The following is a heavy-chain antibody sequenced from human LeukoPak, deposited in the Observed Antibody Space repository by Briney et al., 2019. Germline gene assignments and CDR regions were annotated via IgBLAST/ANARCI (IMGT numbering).Heavy chain of an antibody. D-gene: IGHD1-26*01. CDR1: GYTFTSYY. CDR2: INPSGGST. J-gene: IGHJ3*02. Sequence: GASVTVSCKASGYTFTSYYMHWVRQAPGQGLEWMGIINPSGGSTRYAQKFQGRVTMTRDTSTSTVYMELSSLRSEDTAVYYCARDRSLIVGATTGDAFDIWGQGTMVTVSS. V-gene: IGHV1-46*01. CDR3: ARDRSLIVGATTGDAFDI.